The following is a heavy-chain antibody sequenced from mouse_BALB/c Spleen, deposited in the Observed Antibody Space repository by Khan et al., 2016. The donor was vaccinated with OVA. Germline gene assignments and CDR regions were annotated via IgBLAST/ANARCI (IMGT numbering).Heavy chain of an antibody. Sequence: DLIKPGASVTLSCKASGYTFTSYWINWIKQRPGQGLEWIGRIAPGSATPYYNEMFKGKATLTVDTSSSTAYIQLSSLSSEDSAVYFCAKSMGGKVPLDCWGQGTTLTVSS. J-gene: IGHJ2*01. CDR1: GYTFTSYW. V-gene: IGHV1S41*01. D-gene: IGHD1-1*02. CDR2: IAPGSATP. CDR3: AKSMGGKVPLDC.